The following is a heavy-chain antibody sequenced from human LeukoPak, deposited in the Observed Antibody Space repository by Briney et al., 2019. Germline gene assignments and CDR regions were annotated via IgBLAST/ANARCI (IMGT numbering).Heavy chain of an antibody. Sequence: GGSLRLSCAASGLTFSSYAMSWVRQAPGTGLEWVSAISASGGNTYFADSVKGRFTISRDNSKNTLYLQMNSLRAEDTAVYYCAKTGYSSSWFDYWGQGTLVTVSS. CDR2: ISASGGNT. CDR3: AKTGYSSSWFDY. J-gene: IGHJ4*02. D-gene: IGHD6-13*01. CDR1: GLTFSSYA. V-gene: IGHV3-23*01.